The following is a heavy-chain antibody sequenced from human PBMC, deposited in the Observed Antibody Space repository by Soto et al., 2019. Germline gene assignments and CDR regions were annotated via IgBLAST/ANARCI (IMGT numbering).Heavy chain of an antibody. CDR1: GFTFSSYA. CDR2: ISGSGGST. V-gene: IGHV3-23*01. D-gene: IGHD3-3*01. J-gene: IGHJ4*02. Sequence: GGSLRLSCAASGFTFSSYAMSWVRQAPGKGLEWVSAISGSGGSTYYADSVKGRFTISRDNSKNTLYLQMNSLRAEDTAVYYCARIQTGEYYDFWSGEGFDYWGQGTLVTVSS. CDR3: ARIQTGEYYDFWSGEGFDY.